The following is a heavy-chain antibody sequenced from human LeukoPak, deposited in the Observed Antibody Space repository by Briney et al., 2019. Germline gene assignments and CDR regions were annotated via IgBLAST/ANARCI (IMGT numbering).Heavy chain of an antibody. CDR2: ITGSGSDT. D-gene: IGHD2-15*01. J-gene: IGHJ4*02. CDR3: AKGTEGYCSGTICYPFDY. V-gene: IGHV3-23*01. CDR1: GFTFSSYA. Sequence: GGPLRLSCEASGFTFSSYAMNWVRQVPGKGLEWVSSITGSGSDTYFVDSAKGRFTISRDNSKNTLYLQLNSLRAEDTAVYYCAKGTEGYCSGTICYPFDYWGRGTLVTVSS.